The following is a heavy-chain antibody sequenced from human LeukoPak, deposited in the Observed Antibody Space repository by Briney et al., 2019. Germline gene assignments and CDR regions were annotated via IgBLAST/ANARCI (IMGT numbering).Heavy chain of an antibody. D-gene: IGHD3-10*01. CDR3: ARGGSGSYFSWLDP. Sequence: ASVKVSCKASGYAFTGYYIHWVRQAPGQGLECMGWINPNSGGTNYAQKFQGRVTMTRDTSISTAYMELSRLRSDDTAVYYCARGGSGSYFSWLDPWGQGTLVTVSS. CDR2: INPNSGGT. V-gene: IGHV1-2*02. CDR1: GYAFTGYY. J-gene: IGHJ5*02.